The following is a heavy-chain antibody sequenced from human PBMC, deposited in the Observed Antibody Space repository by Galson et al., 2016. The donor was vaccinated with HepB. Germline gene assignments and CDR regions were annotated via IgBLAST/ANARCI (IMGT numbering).Heavy chain of an antibody. CDR2: ISGSGGST. CDR3: AKGPWIQLPFDY. Sequence: SLRLSCAASGFTFSSYAMSWVRQAPGKGLEWVSAISGSGGSTYYADSVKGRFTISRDNSKNTLYLQMNSLRAEDTAGYYCAKGPWIQLPFDYWGQGTLVTVSS. J-gene: IGHJ4*02. D-gene: IGHD5-18*01. V-gene: IGHV3-23*01. CDR1: GFTFSSYA.